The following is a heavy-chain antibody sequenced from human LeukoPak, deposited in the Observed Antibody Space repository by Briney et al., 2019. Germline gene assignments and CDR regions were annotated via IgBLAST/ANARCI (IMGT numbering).Heavy chain of an antibody. D-gene: IGHD6-13*01. CDR2: IIPIFGTA. J-gene: IGHJ4*02. CDR1: VGTFSSYA. CDR3: ARKDSSSWYFDY. Sequence: ASVKVSCKASVGTFSSYAISWVRPAPGQALEWMGGIIPIFGTANYAQKFQGRVTITADESTSTAYMELSSLRSEDTAVYYCARKDSSSWYFDYWGQGTLVTVSS. V-gene: IGHV1-69*13.